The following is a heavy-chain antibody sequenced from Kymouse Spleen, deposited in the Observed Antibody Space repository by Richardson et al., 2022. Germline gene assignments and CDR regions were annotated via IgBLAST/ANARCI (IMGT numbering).Heavy chain of an antibody. CDR2: INHSGST. CDR3: ARFDTMVRGVHYYGMDV. Sequence: QVQLQQWGAGLLKPSETLSLTCAVYGGSFSGYYWSWIRQPPGKGLEWIGEINHSGSTNYNPSLKSRVTISVDTSKNQFSLKLSSVTAADTAVYYCARFDTMVRGVHYYGMDVWGQGTTVTVSS. D-gene: IGHD3-10*01. J-gene: IGHJ6*02. V-gene: IGHV4-34*01. CDR1: GGSFSGYY.